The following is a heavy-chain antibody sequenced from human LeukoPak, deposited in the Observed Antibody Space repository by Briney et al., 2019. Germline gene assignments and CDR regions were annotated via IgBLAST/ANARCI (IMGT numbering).Heavy chain of an antibody. J-gene: IGHJ4*02. CDR3: ARDNVRLFDY. CDR2: IKLDGSEK. Sequence: GGSLRLSCAVSGFTFSTYWMSWLRQAPGKGLEWVANIKLDGSEKHYVDSVKGRFTISRDNSKNSLYLQMNSLRAEDTAVYYCARDNVRLFDYWGRGTLVTVSS. V-gene: IGHV3-7*01. D-gene: IGHD6-6*01. CDR1: GFTFSTYW.